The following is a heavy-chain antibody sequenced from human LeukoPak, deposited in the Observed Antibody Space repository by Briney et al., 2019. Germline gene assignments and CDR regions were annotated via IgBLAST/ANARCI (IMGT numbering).Heavy chain of an antibody. CDR1: GFTFSSYS. Sequence: KPGGSLRLSCAASGFTFSSYSMNWVRQAPGKGLEWVSSISSSSSYIYYADSVEGRFTISRDNAKNSLYLQMNSLRVEDTAVYYCASRIVGTPDYFDYWGQGTLVTVSS. CDR3: ASRIVGTPDYFDY. J-gene: IGHJ4*02. CDR2: ISSSSSYI. V-gene: IGHV3-21*01. D-gene: IGHD1-26*01.